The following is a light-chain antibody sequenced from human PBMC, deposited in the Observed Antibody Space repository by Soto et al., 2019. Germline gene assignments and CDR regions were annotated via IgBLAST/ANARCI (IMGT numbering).Light chain of an antibody. Sequence: EIVLTQSPGTLSLSPGERATVSCRASRSVSSSYLAWYQQKPGQAPRLLIYDASTRATGIPARFSGSGSGTEFTLTISSLQSEDLAVYYCQQYDDWPETFGQGTKVDIK. CDR2: DAS. CDR3: QQYDDWPET. CDR1: RSVSSSY. J-gene: IGKJ1*01. V-gene: IGKV3-15*01.